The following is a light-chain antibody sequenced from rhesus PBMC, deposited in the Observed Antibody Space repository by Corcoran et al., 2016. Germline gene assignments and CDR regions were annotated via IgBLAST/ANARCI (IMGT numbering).Light chain of an antibody. CDR1: QGVGDY. V-gene: IGKV1-36*02. J-gene: IGKJ3*01. CDR3: LQGYSTPFT. Sequence: DIQMTQSPSSLSASIGDRVTITCRASQGVGDYLTWFQQKPGKPPKRLIYRASSLESGGPSRFSGSGSGTDFTLTISSLQPEDFATYYCLQGYSTPFTFGPGTKLDIK. CDR2: RAS.